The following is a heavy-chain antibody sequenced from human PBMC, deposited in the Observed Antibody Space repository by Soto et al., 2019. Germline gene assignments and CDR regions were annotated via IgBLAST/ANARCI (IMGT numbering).Heavy chain of an antibody. Sequence: SETLSLTCTVSGGSVSGGSYFWSWVRQPPGKGLEWVGYFYYSGSTSYNPSLKSRVTISLETSKSQFSLRLTSVTAADSAVYYCARLGAYYQSLDPWGPGTLVTVSS. CDR2: FYYSGST. J-gene: IGHJ5*02. D-gene: IGHD2-21*01. CDR1: GGSVSGGSYF. V-gene: IGHV4-61*01. CDR3: ARLGAYYQSLDP.